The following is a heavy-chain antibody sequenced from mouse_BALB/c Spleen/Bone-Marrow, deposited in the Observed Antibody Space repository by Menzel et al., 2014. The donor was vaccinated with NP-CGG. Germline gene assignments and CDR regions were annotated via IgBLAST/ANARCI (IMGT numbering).Heavy chain of an antibody. V-gene: IGHV5-12*02. CDR1: GFTFSDYY. CDR3: ARHAEVRRDAMDY. D-gene: IGHD2-14*01. CDR2: ISSGGGST. J-gene: IGHJ4*01. Sequence: EVMLVESGGGLVQPGGSLKLSCATSGFTFSDYYMYWVRQTPEKRLEWVAYISSGGGSTYYPDTVKGRFTISRDNAKNTLYLQMSRLKSEDTAMYYCARHAEVRRDAMDYWGQGTSVTVSP.